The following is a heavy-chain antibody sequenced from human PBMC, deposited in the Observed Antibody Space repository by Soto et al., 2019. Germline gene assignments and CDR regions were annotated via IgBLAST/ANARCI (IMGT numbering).Heavy chain of an antibody. V-gene: IGHV4-34*01. CDR3: VRGNIRYFDWLQDY. CDR1: GGSFSGYY. Sequence: SETLSLTCAVYGGSFSGYYWSWIRQPPGKGLEWIGEINHSGSTNYNPSLKSRVTISVDTSKNQFSLKLSSVTAADTAVYYCVRGNIRYFDWLQDYWGQGTLVTVSS. D-gene: IGHD3-9*01. J-gene: IGHJ4*02. CDR2: INHSGST.